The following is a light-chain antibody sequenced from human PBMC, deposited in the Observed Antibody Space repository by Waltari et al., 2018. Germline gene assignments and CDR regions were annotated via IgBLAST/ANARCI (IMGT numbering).Light chain of an antibody. CDR2: KVS. CDR1: QSLVFIDGNTY. CDR3: MQGTHWPYT. J-gene: IGKJ2*01. V-gene: IGKV2-30*01. Sequence: DAVLTQSPLSLPVTLGQPASISCRSSQSLVFIDGNTYLNWFQQRPGQSPRRLIYKVSDRDSGVPDRFSGSGSGTDFTLKISRVEAEDVAMYYCMQGTHWPYTCGQGTKLEIK.